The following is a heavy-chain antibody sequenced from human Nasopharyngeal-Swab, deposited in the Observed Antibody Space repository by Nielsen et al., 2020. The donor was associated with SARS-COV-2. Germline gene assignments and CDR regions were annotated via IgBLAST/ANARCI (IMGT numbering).Heavy chain of an antibody. V-gene: IGHV3-23*01. Sequence: GGSLRLSCAASGFTFGHYVVIWVRQAPGKGLEWVSSMTVGAGGTSYADSVKGRFTISVDSSKNILYLQMNSLRAEDTAIYYCAKRRYGDLWGRGTLVTVSS. CDR2: MTVGAGGT. CDR1: GFTFGHYV. J-gene: IGHJ2*01. CDR3: AKRRYGDL. D-gene: IGHD1-14*01.